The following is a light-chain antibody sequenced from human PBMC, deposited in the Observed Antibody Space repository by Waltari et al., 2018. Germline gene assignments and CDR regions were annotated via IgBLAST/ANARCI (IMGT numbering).Light chain of an antibody. CDR3: QTWGPDNNWV. J-gene: IGLJ3*02. CDR2: VNGDGSH. CDR1: SGHSDYG. Sequence: QLVLTQPPSASASPGASVKPTCPLSSGHSDYGIAWHQQQPEKGPRFLMKVNGDGSHTKGDGIPHRFSGSSSGAERYLTISSLQSEDEADYYCQTWGPDNNWVFGGGTKLTVL. V-gene: IGLV4-69*02.